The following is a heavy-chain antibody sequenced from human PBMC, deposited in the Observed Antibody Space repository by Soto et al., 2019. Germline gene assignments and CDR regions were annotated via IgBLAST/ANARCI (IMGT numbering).Heavy chain of an antibody. CDR2: ISYDGATQ. CDR3: AKVMVKNWFDP. CDR1: GLTFNTSG. V-gene: IGHV3-30*18. D-gene: IGHD5-18*01. J-gene: IGHJ5*02. Sequence: GGSLRLSCEVSGLTFNTSGMHWVRQAPGKGLEWLAVISYDGATQYYGDTVKGRFTISRDNSKNTLYLQMNSLRAEDTAVYYCAKVMVKNWFDPWGQGTPVTVSS.